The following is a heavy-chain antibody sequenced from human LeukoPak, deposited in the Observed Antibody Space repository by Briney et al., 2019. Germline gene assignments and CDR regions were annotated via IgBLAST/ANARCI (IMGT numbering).Heavy chain of an antibody. J-gene: IGHJ4*02. CDR1: GGSISSHY. D-gene: IGHD5-24*01. Sequence: SEPLSLTCPVPGGSISSHYWSWIRQPAGKGLDWIGSIYHSGSTYYNPSLKSPVTISVDTSKNQFSLKLSSVTAADTAVYYCARDRGRWLQLYYFDYWGQGTLVTVSS. CDR3: ARDRGRWLQLYYFDY. CDR2: IYHSGST. V-gene: IGHV4-59*11.